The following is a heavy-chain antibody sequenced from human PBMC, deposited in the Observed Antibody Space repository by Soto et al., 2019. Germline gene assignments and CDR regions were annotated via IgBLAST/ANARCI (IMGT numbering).Heavy chain of an antibody. CDR3: ARVGATFFGVIDS. J-gene: IGHJ4*02. Sequence: HVQLVQSGAAVGKPGASVKVSCNASGYSFLSYYIHWVRQAPGQGLEWMGRFLASGGNTDYAQRFRGRVSTTRDTSTTNTVSLELTSLTSADTAVYYCARVGATFFGVIDSWGQGTRVTVSS. CDR1: GYSFLSYY. D-gene: IGHD3-3*01. CDR2: FLASGGNT. V-gene: IGHV1-46*01.